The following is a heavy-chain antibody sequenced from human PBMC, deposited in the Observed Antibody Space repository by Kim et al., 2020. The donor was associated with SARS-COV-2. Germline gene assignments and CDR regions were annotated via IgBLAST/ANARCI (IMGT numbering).Heavy chain of an antibody. CDR1: GYSFTSYW. CDR3: ARHGSPYGDYTVGWFDP. Sequence: GESLKISCKGSGYSFTSYWISWVRQMPGKGLEWMGRIDPSDSYTNYSPSFQGHVTISADKSISTAYLQWSSLKASDTAMYYCARHGSPYGDYTVGWFDPWGQGTLVTVSS. V-gene: IGHV5-10-1*01. CDR2: IDPSDSYT. J-gene: IGHJ5*02. D-gene: IGHD4-17*01.